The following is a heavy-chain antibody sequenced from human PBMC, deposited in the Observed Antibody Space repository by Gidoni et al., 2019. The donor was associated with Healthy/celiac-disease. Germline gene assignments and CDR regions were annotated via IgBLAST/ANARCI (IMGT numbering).Heavy chain of an antibody. Sequence: EGQLVESGGGLVQPGGSLRLSCAASGFTVSSNYMSWVRQAPGKGLELVSVIYSGGSTYYADSVKGRFTISRDNSKTTLYLQMNSLRAEDTAVYYCAREESGYCSSTSCYAFDIWGQGTMVTVSS. CDR1: GFTVSSNY. CDR3: AREESGYCSSTSCYAFDI. CDR2: IYSGGST. D-gene: IGHD2-2*01. V-gene: IGHV3-66*01. J-gene: IGHJ3*02.